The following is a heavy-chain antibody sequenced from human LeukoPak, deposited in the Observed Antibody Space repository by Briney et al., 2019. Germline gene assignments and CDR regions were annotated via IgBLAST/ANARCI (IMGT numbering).Heavy chain of an antibody. CDR1: GFTFSSHS. CDR2: ISSSSSTI. J-gene: IGHJ4*02. D-gene: IGHD4-17*01. V-gene: IGHV3-48*02. CDR3: ARDQAPYGDYSFDY. Sequence: PGGSLRLSCAASGFTFSSHSMNWVRQAPGKGLEWVSYISSSSSTIYYADSVKGRFTISRDNAKNSLYLQVNSLRDEDTAVYYCARDQAPYGDYSFDYWGQGTLVTVSS.